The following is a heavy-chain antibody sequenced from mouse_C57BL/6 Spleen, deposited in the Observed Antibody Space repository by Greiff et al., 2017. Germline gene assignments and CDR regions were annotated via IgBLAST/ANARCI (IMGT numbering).Heavy chain of an antibody. Sequence: DVMLVESGEGLVKPGGSLKLSCAASGFTFSSYAMSWVRQTPEKRLEWVAYISSGGDYIYYADTVKGRFTISRDNARNTLYLQMSSLKSEDTAMYYCTRDDYGSNDYWGQGTTLTVSS. D-gene: IGHD1-1*01. CDR1: GFTFSSYA. J-gene: IGHJ2*01. CDR3: TRDDYGSNDY. V-gene: IGHV5-9-1*02. CDR2: ISSGGDYI.